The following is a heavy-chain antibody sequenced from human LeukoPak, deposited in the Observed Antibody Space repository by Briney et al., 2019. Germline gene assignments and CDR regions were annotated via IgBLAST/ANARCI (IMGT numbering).Heavy chain of an antibody. V-gene: IGHV4-59*01. J-gene: IGHJ3*02. D-gene: IGHD6-13*01. Sequence: SETLSLTCTVSGGSISSYYWSWIRQPPGKGLEWTGYIYYSGSTNYNPSLKSRVTISVDTSKNQFSLKLSSVTAADTAVYYCAREGNLVRIAAASDAFDIWGQGTMVTVSS. CDR3: AREGNLVRIAAASDAFDI. CDR2: IYYSGST. CDR1: GGSISSYY.